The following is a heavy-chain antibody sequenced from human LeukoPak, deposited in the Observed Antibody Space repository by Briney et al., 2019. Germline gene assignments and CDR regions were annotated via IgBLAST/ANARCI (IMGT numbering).Heavy chain of an antibody. J-gene: IGHJ4*02. CDR1: GFTFSGSA. D-gene: IGHD3-10*01. CDR3: TRLGYYGSGNPIGRGY. CDR2: IRSKANSYAT. V-gene: IGHV3-73*01. Sequence: GGSLRLSRAASGFTFSGSAMHWVRQASGKGLEWVGRIRSKANSYATAYAASVKGRFTISRDDSKNTAYLQMNSLKTEDAAVYYCTRLGYYGSGNPIGRGYWGQGTLVTVSS.